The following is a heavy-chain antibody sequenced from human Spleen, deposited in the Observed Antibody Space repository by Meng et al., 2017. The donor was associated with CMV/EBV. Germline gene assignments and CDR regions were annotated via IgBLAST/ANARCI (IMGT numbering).Heavy chain of an antibody. J-gene: IGHJ4*02. CDR1: GGSFSGDY. CDR3: ARGRQQLGRYFDY. CDR2: INNSGST. Sequence: LPAWGAGPWRPAEPLSLTCAFFGGSFSGDYWGWIRQPPGKGLEWIGEINNSGSTNYNPSLKSRVTISVDTSKNQFSLKLSSVTAADTAVYYCARGRQQLGRYFDYWGQGTLVTVSS. D-gene: IGHD6-13*01. V-gene: IGHV4-34*01.